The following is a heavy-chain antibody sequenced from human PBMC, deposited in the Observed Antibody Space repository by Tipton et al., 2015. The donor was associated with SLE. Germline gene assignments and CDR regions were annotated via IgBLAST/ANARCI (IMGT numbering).Heavy chain of an antibody. CDR2: IYHSGTT. CDR3: ARDIWFDP. CDR1: GGSFSGYY. V-gene: IGHV4-34*01. Sequence: TLSLTCAVYGGSFSGYYWSWIRQPPGKGLEWIGEIYHSGTTNYNPSLKSRVTISVDTSKNQFSLKLSSVTAADTAVYYCARDIWFDPWGQGTLVTVSS. J-gene: IGHJ5*02.